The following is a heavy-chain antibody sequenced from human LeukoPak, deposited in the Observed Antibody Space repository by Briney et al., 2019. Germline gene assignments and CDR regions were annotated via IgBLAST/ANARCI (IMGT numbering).Heavy chain of an antibody. D-gene: IGHD2-15*01. CDR2: INPNSGGT. V-gene: IGHV1-2*06. J-gene: IGHJ4*02. CDR1: GYTFTGYY. CDR3: ARGDVVVAASTQFDY. Sequence: ASVKVSCKASGYTFTGYYMHWVRQAPGQGLEWMGRINPNSGGTNYAQKFQGRVTMTRDTSISTAYMELSRLRSDDTAVYYCARGDVVVAASTQFDYRGQGTLVTVSS.